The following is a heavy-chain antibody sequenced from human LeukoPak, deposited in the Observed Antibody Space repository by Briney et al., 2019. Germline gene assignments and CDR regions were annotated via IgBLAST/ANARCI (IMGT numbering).Heavy chain of an antibody. CDR2: IYHSGST. CDR1: GGSISSSSYY. J-gene: IGHJ6*03. Sequence: PSETLSLTCTVSGGSISSSSYYWGWIRQPPGKGLEWIGSIYHSGSTYYNPSLKSRVTISVDTSKNQFSLKLSSVTAADTAVYYCARRRGYYYYMDVWGKGTTVTVSS. V-gene: IGHV4-39*07. CDR3: ARRRGYYYYMDV. D-gene: IGHD3-10*01.